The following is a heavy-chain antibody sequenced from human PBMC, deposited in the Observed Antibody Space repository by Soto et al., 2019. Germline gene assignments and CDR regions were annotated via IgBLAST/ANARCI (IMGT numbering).Heavy chain of an antibody. CDR2: VSAYNRNT. CDR1: GYTFTNYG. J-gene: IGHJ4*02. Sequence: QVQLVQSGVEVKKPGASVKVSCQASGYTFTNYGITWLRQAPGQGLEWMGWVSAYNRNTNYAQRLQDRVTMTTDTSTRTAYMDLRNLKSDDTAIYCCARERQYEPLLYWGQGTLVTVSS. CDR3: ARERQYEPLLY. D-gene: IGHD2-2*01. V-gene: IGHV1-18*01.